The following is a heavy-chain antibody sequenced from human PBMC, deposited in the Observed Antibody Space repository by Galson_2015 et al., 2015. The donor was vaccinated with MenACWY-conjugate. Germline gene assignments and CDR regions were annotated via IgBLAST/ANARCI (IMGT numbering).Heavy chain of an antibody. D-gene: IGHD3-22*01. Sequence: SVKVSCKVPGYTLTELSMHWVRQAPGKGLEWMGGFDPEDGETIYAQKFQGRVTMTEDTSTDTAYMELSSLRSEDTAVYYCATTRGPPLNLYYYDSSGPRGFDYRGQGTLATVSS. CDR3: ATTRGPPLNLYYYDSSGPRGFDY. J-gene: IGHJ4*02. CDR2: FDPEDGET. CDR1: GYTLTELS. V-gene: IGHV1-24*01.